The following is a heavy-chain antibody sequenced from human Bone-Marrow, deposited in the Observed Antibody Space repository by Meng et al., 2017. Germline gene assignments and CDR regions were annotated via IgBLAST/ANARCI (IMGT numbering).Heavy chain of an antibody. CDR1: GDSVSRNSAA. V-gene: IGHV6-1*01. J-gene: IGHJ4*02. D-gene: IGHD5-12*01. CDR2: TYYRSKWYN. Sequence: QFKRQQSGPGPVQPSQTLSLPCALSGDSVSRNSAAWNWIRQSPSRGLEWLGRTYYRSKWYNDYAVSVKSRITINPDTSKNQFSLQLNSVTPEDTAVYYCARFLDYDSAFDYWGQGTLVTVSS. CDR3: ARFLDYDSAFDY.